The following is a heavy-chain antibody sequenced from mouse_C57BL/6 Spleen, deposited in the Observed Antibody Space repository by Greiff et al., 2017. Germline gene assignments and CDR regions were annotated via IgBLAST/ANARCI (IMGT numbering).Heavy chain of an antibody. CDR2: ISYDGSN. J-gene: IGHJ4*01. CDR1: GYSITSGYY. D-gene: IGHD1-1*01. Sequence: EVQLVESGPGLVKPSQSLSLTCSVTGYSITSGYYWNWIRQFPGNKLEWMGYISYDGSNNYNPSLKNRISITRDTSKNQFFLKLNSVTTEDTATYYCAIDGSSYDAMDYWGQGTSVTVSS. V-gene: IGHV3-6*01. CDR3: AIDGSSYDAMDY.